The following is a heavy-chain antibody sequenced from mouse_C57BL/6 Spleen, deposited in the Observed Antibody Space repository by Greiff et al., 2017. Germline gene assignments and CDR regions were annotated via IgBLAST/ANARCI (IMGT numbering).Heavy chain of an antibody. V-gene: IGHV5-9*01. CDR3: SRHGDPDYFDY. Sequence: EVMLVESGGGLVKPGGSLKLSCAASGFTFSSYTMSWVRQTPEKRLEWVATISGGGGNTYYPDSVKGRFTISRDNAKYTLYLQMSSQRSEDTALYYCSRHGDPDYFDYWGQGTTLTVSS. CDR2: ISGGGGNT. CDR1: GFTFSSYT. J-gene: IGHJ2*01.